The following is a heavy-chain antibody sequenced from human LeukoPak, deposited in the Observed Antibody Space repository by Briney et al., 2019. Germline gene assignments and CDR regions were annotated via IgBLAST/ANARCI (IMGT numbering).Heavy chain of an antibody. J-gene: IGHJ4*02. Sequence: GGSLRLSCAASGFTFSSYEMNWVRQAPGKGLEWVSYISSSGSTIYYADSVKGRFTISRDNAKNSLYLQMNSLRAEDTAVYYCARSKARYIAVAVNFDYWGRGTLVTVSS. CDR3: ARSKARYIAVAVNFDY. CDR2: ISSSGSTI. V-gene: IGHV3-48*03. D-gene: IGHD6-19*01. CDR1: GFTFSSYE.